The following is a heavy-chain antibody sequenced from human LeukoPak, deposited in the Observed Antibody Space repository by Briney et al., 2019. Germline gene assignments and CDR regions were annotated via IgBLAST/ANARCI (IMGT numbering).Heavy chain of an antibody. CDR1: GFTFSSYA. CDR2: ISYDGSNK. D-gene: IGHD3-22*01. Sequence: GGSLRLSCAASGFTFSSYAMHWVRQAPGKGLEWVAVISYDGSNKYYADSVKGRFTISRDNSKSTLYLQMNSLRAEDTAVYYCARDSYDSSGLAAFDIWGQGTMVTVSS. CDR3: ARDSYDSSGLAAFDI. J-gene: IGHJ3*02. V-gene: IGHV3-30-3*01.